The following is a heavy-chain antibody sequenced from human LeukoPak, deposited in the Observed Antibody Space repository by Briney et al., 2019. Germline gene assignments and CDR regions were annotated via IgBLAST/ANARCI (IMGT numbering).Heavy chain of an antibody. V-gene: IGHV5-51*01. CDR3: ARRDPQSQMIDS. J-gene: IGHJ4*02. CDR2: IYPGDSDT. CDR1: EYSFTSCW. D-gene: IGHD5-24*01. Sequence: GESLKISCKGSEYSFTSCWIGWVRQMPGKGLEWMGIIYPGDSDTRYSPSFQGQVTISADKSLRTAYLQWSSLRASDTAMYYCARRDPQSQMIDSWGQGTLVTVSS.